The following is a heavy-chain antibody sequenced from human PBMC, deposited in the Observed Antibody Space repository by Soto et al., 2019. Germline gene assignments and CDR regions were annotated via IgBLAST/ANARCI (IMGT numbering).Heavy chain of an antibody. CDR3: ARGLRASFGVRLSYYYYGMDV. D-gene: IGHD3-10*01. CDR2: ITHSGGT. CDR1: GGSFSDYY. V-gene: IGHV4-34*01. Sequence: PSETLSLTCALYGGSFSDYYWGWIRQPPGKGLECIGEITHSGGTNYNPSLKSRVTLSVDTSKNQLSLNLTSVTAADTAVYYCARGLRASFGVRLSYYYYGMDVWGQGTKVTVSS. J-gene: IGHJ6*02.